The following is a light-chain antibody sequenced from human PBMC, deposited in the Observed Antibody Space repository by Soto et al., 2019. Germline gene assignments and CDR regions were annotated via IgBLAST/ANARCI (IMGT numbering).Light chain of an antibody. J-gene: IGKJ5*01. Sequence: DSQLTQSKASLSASVGDTVTVTCRASQSITSYLNWYQQKPGTGPKLLIWAASSLQSGAPSRFSGSVSGTDFTLTISSLQPEDFATYYCQQSYSTPPTFGQGTRLEIK. CDR1: QSITSY. CDR2: AAS. CDR3: QQSYSTPPT. V-gene: IGKV1-39*01.